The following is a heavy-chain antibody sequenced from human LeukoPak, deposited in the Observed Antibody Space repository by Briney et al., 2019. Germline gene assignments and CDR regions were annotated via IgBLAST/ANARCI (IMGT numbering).Heavy chain of an antibody. Sequence: GGSLRLSCAASGFTVSSNYMSWVRQAPGKGLERVSVIYSGGSTYYADSVKGRFTISRDNSKNTLYLQMNSLRAEDTAVYYCARQSRSYYYDSSGWDAFDIWGQGAMVTVSS. J-gene: IGHJ3*02. CDR2: IYSGGST. CDR1: GFTVSSNY. V-gene: IGHV3-53*01. CDR3: ARQSRSYYYDSSGWDAFDI. D-gene: IGHD3-22*01.